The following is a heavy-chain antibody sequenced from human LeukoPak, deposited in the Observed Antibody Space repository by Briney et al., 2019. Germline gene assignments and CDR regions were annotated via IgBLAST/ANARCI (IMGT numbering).Heavy chain of an antibody. V-gene: IGHV3-21*01. Sequence: PGVSLRLYCAASGFTVRSYSMNWVRQAPGKGLEWVSSISDSSTDIFNADPVQGRFTISRDDAKNSLYLQMNSLRVEDTAVYYCVRVVYCSGGSCSYYFDYWGQGTLVTVSS. CDR3: VRVVYCSGGSCSYYFDY. CDR1: GFTVRSYS. CDR2: ISDSSTDI. J-gene: IGHJ4*02. D-gene: IGHD2-15*01.